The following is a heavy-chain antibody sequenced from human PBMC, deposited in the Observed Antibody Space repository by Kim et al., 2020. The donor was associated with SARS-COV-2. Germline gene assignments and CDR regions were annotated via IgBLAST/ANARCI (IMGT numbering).Heavy chain of an antibody. J-gene: IGHJ4*02. Sequence: GGSLRLSCEASGFTFSNYWMAWVRQAPGKGLEWVANIKEDGSETYYVASVRGRFTVSRDNAKNSLFLQMTSLRAEDTAVYYCARDCGGDCYSYWGQGTLVTVSS. CDR2: IKEDGSET. CDR3: ARDCGGDCYSY. D-gene: IGHD2-21*01. CDR1: GFTFSNYW. V-gene: IGHV3-7*01.